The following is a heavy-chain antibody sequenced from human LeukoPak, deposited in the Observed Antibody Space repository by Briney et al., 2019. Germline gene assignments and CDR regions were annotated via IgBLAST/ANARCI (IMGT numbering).Heavy chain of an antibody. CDR2: ISYDGSNK. CDR1: GFTFSSYW. Sequence: GGTLRLSCAASGFTFSSYWMNWVRQAPGKGLVGVAVISYDGSNKYYADSVKGRFTISRDNSKNTLYLQMNSLRAEDTAVYYCAKEYMVRGVFDYWGQGTLVTVSS. V-gene: IGHV3-30*18. J-gene: IGHJ4*02. D-gene: IGHD3-10*01. CDR3: AKEYMVRGVFDY.